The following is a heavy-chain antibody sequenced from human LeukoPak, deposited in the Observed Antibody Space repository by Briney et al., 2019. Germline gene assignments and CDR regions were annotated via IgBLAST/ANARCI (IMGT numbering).Heavy chain of an antibody. V-gene: IGHV3-30*02. CDR2: IRYDGSNK. CDR1: GFTFSSYG. J-gene: IGHJ6*03. D-gene: IGHD3-9*01. Sequence: GGSLRLSCAASGFTFSSYGMHWVRQAPGKGLEWVAFIRYDGSNKYYADSVKGRFTISRDNSKNTLYLQMNSLRAEDTAVYYCARDLTGDYYMDVWGKGTTVTVSS. CDR3: ARDLTGDYYMDV.